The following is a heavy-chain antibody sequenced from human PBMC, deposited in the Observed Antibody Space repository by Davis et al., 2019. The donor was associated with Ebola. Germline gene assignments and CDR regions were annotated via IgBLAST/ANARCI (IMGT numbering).Heavy chain of an antibody. V-gene: IGHV3-30*04. CDR2: RSYDGSKK. J-gene: IGHJ6*01. CDR3: AEIYWVTYGMEV. CDR1: GFTLSGYA. D-gene: IGHD2-8*02. Sequence: LSLTCVVSGFTLSGYAMHRVRWAPGTGLEWVAVRSYDGSKKYYADSVKGRFTISRDNSQNTLSLQMNSLRAEDTALYYCAEIYWVTYGMEVWGPGTTVTVFS.